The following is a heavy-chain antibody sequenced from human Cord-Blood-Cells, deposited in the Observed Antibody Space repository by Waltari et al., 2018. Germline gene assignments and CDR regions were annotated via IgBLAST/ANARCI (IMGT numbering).Heavy chain of an antibody. CDR2: SYYSRST. V-gene: IGHV4-39*01. Sequence: QLQLPDSGPGLVKPSETLSLTCTVSGGSISSSSYYWGWLRQLTGKGLEWIGSSYYSRSTYDNPSITSRVTISLDTSTNQFAVRLISETAADTSVYYCVRQSIAANWFNPWGQGTLVTVSS. CDR3: VRQSIAANWFNP. D-gene: IGHD6-6*01. CDR1: GGSISSSSYY. J-gene: IGHJ5*02.